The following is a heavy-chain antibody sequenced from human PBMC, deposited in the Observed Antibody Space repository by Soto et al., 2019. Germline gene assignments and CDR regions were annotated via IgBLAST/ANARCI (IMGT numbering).Heavy chain of an antibody. D-gene: IGHD6-13*01. CDR2: IYYSGST. Sequence: SETLSLTCTVSGGSISSYYWSWIRQPPGKGLEWIGYIYYSGSTNYNPSLKSLVTISVDTSKNQFSLKLSSVTAADTAVYYCARASDEITIAAAGTFYYWFDPWGQGTLVTVSS. CDR1: GGSISSYY. CDR3: ARASDEITIAAAGTFYYWFDP. V-gene: IGHV4-59*01. J-gene: IGHJ5*02.